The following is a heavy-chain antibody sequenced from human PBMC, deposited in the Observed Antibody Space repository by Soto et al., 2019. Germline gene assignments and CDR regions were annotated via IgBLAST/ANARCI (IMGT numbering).Heavy chain of an antibody. V-gene: IGHV4-31*03. D-gene: IGHD6-19*01. J-gene: IGHJ6*02. CDR3: ASGGLVTGYYYYGMDV. Sequence: SETLSLTCTVSGGSISSGGYYWSWIRQHPGKGLEWIGYIYYSGSTYYNPSLKRRVTISVDTSKNHSSLKLSGVTAADTAVYYCASGGLVTGYYYYGMDVWGQGTTVTVSS. CDR2: IYYSGST. CDR1: GGSISSGGYY.